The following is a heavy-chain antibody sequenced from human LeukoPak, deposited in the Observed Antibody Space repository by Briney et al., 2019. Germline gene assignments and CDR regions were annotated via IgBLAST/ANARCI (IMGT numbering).Heavy chain of an antibody. CDR2: ISGSGNTA. CDR1: GLSFSSSA. CDR3: AKDNFPYSSSWYEGIRWFDP. Sequence: GGSLRLSCAASGLSFSSSAMSWVRQAPGQGPQWVASISGSGNTANYADSVKGRFTISRDNSRTTLYLQMNSLRTEDTAIYYCAKDNFPYSSSWYEGIRWFDPWGQGTLVTVST. J-gene: IGHJ5*02. D-gene: IGHD2-2*01. V-gene: IGHV3-23*01.